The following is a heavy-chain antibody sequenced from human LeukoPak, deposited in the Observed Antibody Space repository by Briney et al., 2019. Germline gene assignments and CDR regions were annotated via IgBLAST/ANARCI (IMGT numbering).Heavy chain of an antibody. CDR2: IYWYDDK. CDR1: GFALSISRVG. Sequence: SGPTLMSPIQTLALTCTFSGFALSISRVGVGWIRHPPGKAMEWIALIYWYDDKTDSPSLESRISITKDNSKNQVVLTITSMDAVDTATYYCAHRPPNYFGSGSRQFDPWGQGALVTVSS. J-gene: IGHJ5*02. CDR3: AHRPPNYFGSGSRQFDP. D-gene: IGHD3-10*01. V-gene: IGHV2-5*01.